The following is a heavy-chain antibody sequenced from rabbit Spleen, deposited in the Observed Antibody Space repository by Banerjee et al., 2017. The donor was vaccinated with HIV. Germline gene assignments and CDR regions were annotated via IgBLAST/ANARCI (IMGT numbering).Heavy chain of an antibody. V-gene: IGHV1S7*01. J-gene: IGHJ4*01. CDR3: VREVAAKFNL. Sequence: QVVESGGGLVQPGGSLKLSCKASGFDFSRYGVSWVRQVPGKGLEWIGYIDPVFGITNFANWVNGRFTISRDNAQNTLFLQLNSLTAADTATYFCVREVAAKFNLWGPGTLVTVS. CDR1: GFDFSRYG. CDR2: IDPVFGIT. D-gene: IGHD4-1*01.